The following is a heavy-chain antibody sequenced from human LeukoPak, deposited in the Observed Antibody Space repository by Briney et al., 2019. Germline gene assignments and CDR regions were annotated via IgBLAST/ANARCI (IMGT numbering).Heavy chain of an antibody. J-gene: IGHJ4*02. CDR2: IYYSGGT. Sequence: KPSETLSLTCTVSDGSISSYYWSWIRQPPGKGLEWIGYIYYSGGTKYNPSLKSRVTISVDTSKNQFSLKLSSVTAADTAVYYCARHVSSGSSCDYWGQGTLVTVSS. D-gene: IGHD6-13*01. V-gene: IGHV4-59*08. CDR3: ARHVSSGSSCDY. CDR1: DGSISSYY.